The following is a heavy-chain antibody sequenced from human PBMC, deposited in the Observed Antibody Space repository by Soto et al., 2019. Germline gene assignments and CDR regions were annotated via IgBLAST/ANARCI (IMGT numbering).Heavy chain of an antibody. CDR3: ARETRQAGTYTTHY. D-gene: IGHD3-10*01. CDR2: IYYSGST. V-gene: IGHV4-39*07. Sequence: PSETLSLTCTVSGGSISSSSYYWGWIRQPPGKGLEWIGSIYYSGSTYYNPSLKSRVTISVDRSKNQFSLKLSSVTAADTAVYYCARETRQAGTYTTHYWSRGTQVTVSS. J-gene: IGHJ4*02. CDR1: GGSISSSSYY.